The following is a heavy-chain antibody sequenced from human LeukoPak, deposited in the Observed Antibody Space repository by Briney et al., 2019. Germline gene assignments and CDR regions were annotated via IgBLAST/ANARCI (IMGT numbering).Heavy chain of an antibody. CDR1: GYTLTELS. CDR3: ARDVSSTYDFWSGYYYGMDV. J-gene: IGHJ6*02. V-gene: IGHV1-24*01. CDR2: FDPEDDEI. D-gene: IGHD3-3*01. Sequence: ASVKVSCKVSGYTLTELSMHWVRQAPGKGLEWMGGFDPEDDEIIYAQKFQGRVTMTEDTSTDTAYMELSSLRSEDTAVYYCARDVSSTYDFWSGYYYGMDVWGHGTTVTVSS.